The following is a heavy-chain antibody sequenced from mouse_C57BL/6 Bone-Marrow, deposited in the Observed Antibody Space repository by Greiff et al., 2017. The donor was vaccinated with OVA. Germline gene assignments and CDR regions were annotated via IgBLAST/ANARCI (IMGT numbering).Heavy chain of an antibody. D-gene: IGHD2-2*01. V-gene: IGHV1-50*01. J-gene: IGHJ4*01. CDR1: GYTFTSYW. CDR3: ARRLPPMDY. CDR2: IDPSDSYT. Sequence: QVQLKQPGAELVKPGASVKLSCKASGYTFTSYWMQWVKQRPGQGLEWIGEIDPSDSYTNYNQKFKGKATLTVDTSSSTAYMQLSSLTSEDSAVYYCARRLPPMDYWGQGTSVTVSS.